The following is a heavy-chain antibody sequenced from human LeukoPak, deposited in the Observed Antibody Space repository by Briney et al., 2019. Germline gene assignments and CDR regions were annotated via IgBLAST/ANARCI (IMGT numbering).Heavy chain of an antibody. CDR3: ASGGEALLTAYVGAFDI. V-gene: IGHV4-34*01. CDR2: INHSGST. D-gene: IGHD3-16*01. Sequence: SETLSLTCAVYGGSFSGYYWSWIRQPPGKGLEWIGEINHSGSTNYNPSLKSRVTISVDTSKNQFSLKLSSVTAADTAVYYCASGGEALLTAYVGAFDIWGQGTMVTVSS. J-gene: IGHJ3*02. CDR1: GGSFSGYY.